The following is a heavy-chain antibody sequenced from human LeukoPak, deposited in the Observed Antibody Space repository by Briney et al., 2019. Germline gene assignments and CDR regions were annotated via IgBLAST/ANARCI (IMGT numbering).Heavy chain of an antibody. CDR1: GGSFSGYY. V-gene: IGHV4-34*01. J-gene: IGHJ4*02. CDR2: INHSGST. CDR3: ARQGAYYDYVWGGFDY. Sequence: SETLSLTCAVYGGSFSGYYWSWIRQPPGQGLEWIGEINHSGSTNYNPSLKSRVTMSVDTSKNQFSLRLSSVTAADTAVYYCARQGAYYDYVWGGFDYWGQGTLVTVSS. D-gene: IGHD3-16*01.